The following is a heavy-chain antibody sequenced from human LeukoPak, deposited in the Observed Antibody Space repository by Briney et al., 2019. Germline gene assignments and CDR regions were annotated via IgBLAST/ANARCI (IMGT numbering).Heavy chain of an antibody. Sequence: GGSLRLSCAASGFTFSSYGMHWVRQAPGKGLEWVAVISYDGSNKYYADSVKGRFTISRDNSKNTLYLQMNSLRAEDTAVYYCAKGPSPLGPGAPNYYDSSGYGFDYWGQGTLVTVSS. V-gene: IGHV3-30*18. CDR2: ISYDGSNK. D-gene: IGHD3-22*01. J-gene: IGHJ4*02. CDR3: AKGPSPLGPGAPNYYDSSGYGFDY. CDR1: GFTFSSYG.